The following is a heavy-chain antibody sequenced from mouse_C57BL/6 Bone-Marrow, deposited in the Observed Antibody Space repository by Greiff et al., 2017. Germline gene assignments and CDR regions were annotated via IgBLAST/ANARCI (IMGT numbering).Heavy chain of an antibody. V-gene: IGHV1-63*01. CDR2: IYPGGGYT. J-gene: IGHJ4*01. D-gene: IGHD1-1*01. CDR1: GYTFTNYW. CDR3: ARVGFITTVVDYYAMDY. Sequence: VKLVESGAELVRPGTSVKMSCKASGYTFTNYWIGWAKQRPGHGLEWIGDIYPGGGYTNYNEKFKGKATLTADKSSSTAYMQFSSLTSEDSAIYYGARVGFITTVVDYYAMDYWGQGTSVTVSS.